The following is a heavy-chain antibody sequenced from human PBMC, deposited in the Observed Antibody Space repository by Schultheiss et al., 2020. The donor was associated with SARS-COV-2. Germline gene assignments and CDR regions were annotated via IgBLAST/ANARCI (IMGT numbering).Heavy chain of an antibody. V-gene: IGHV3-21*01. J-gene: IGHJ4*02. CDR3: AREEDYDSSGSYDY. CDR2: ISSSSSYI. Sequence: GESLKISCAASGFTFSSYSMNWVRQAPGKGLEWVSSISSSSSYIYYADSVKGRFTISRDNAKNSLYLQMNSLRAEDTAVYYCAREEDYDSSGSYDYWGQGTLVTVSS. D-gene: IGHD3-22*01. CDR1: GFTFSSYS.